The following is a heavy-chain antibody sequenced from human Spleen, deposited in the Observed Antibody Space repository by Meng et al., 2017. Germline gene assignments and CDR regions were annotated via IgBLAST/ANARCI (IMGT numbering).Heavy chain of an antibody. V-gene: IGHV3-7*01. CDR1: GFTFSSYW. D-gene: IGHD3-9*01. CDR3: ARDPRDPIYIYYFDY. J-gene: IGHJ4*02. CDR2: IKQDGSEK. Sequence: GESLKISCAASGFTFSSYWMSWVRQAPGKGLEWVANIKQDGSEKYYVDSVKGRFTVSRDNAKNSLYLQMNSLRAEDTAVYYCARDPRDPIYIYYFDYWGQGTLVTVSS.